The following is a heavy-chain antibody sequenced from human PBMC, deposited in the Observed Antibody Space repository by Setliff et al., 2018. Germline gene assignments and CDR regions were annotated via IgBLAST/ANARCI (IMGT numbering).Heavy chain of an antibody. CDR3: VREGVDSRSSTDYRYYMDV. CDR2: TIPMFGTT. CDR1: VGTFSSYG. Sequence: GASVKVSCKASVGTFSSYGISWVRQAPGQGLEWMGGTIPMFGTTNYARKFQGRVTIITGESTSTAYMQLSSLGSEDTAVYYCVREGVDSRSSTDYRYYMDVWGKGTTVTVSS. D-gene: IGHD3-22*01. V-gene: IGHV1-69*05. J-gene: IGHJ6*03.